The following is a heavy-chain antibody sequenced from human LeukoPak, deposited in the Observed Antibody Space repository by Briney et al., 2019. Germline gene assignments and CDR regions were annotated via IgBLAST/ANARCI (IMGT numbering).Heavy chain of an antibody. Sequence: ASVKVSCKASGYTFTGYYMHWVRQAPGQGLEWMGWINPNSGGTNYAQKFQGRVTMTRDTSISTAYMELSRLRSDDTAVYYCARVTAPGIAVAGDAFDIWGQGTMVTVSS. J-gene: IGHJ3*02. CDR1: GYTFTGYY. CDR2: INPNSGGT. CDR3: ARVTAPGIAVAGDAFDI. V-gene: IGHV1-2*02. D-gene: IGHD6-19*01.